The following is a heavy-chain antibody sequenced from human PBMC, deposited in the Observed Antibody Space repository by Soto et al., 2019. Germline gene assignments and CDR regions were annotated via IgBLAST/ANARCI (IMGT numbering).Heavy chain of an antibody. Sequence: GGSLRLSCAASGFTFDDYVMHWVRQAPGKGLEWVSGISWNSGSIGYADSVKGRFTISRDNAKNSLYLQMNSLRAEDTALYYCAKPLVGATGLVDAFDIWGQGTMVTVSS. CDR3: AKPLVGATGLVDAFDI. D-gene: IGHD1-26*01. J-gene: IGHJ3*02. V-gene: IGHV3-9*01. CDR1: GFTFDDYV. CDR2: ISWNSGSI.